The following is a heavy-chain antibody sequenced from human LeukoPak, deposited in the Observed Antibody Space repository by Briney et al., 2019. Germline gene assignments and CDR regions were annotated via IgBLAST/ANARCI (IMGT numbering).Heavy chain of an antibody. V-gene: IGHV4-39*07. CDR2: IYYSGST. CDR3: ARGRFPNATHFDY. CDR1: GGSISSSSYY. D-gene: IGHD2-15*01. J-gene: IGHJ4*02. Sequence: PSETLSLTCTVSGGSISSSSYYWGWIRQPPGKGLEWIGSIYYSGSTNYNPSLKSRVTISVDTSKNQFSLKLSSVTAADTAVYYCARGRFPNATHFDYWGQGTLVTVSS.